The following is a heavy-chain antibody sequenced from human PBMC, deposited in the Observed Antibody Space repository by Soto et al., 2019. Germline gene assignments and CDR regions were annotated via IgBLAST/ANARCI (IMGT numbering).Heavy chain of an antibody. CDR2: ISSSSSTI. Sequence: LRLSCAASGFTFSSYSMNWVRQAPGKGLEWVSYISSSSSTIYYADSVKGRFTISRDNAKNSLYLQMNSLRDEDTAVYYCARAIVVVPAAISYYYGMDVWGQGTTVTVSS. CDR1: GFTFSSYS. V-gene: IGHV3-48*02. J-gene: IGHJ6*02. D-gene: IGHD2-2*02. CDR3: ARAIVVVPAAISYYYGMDV.